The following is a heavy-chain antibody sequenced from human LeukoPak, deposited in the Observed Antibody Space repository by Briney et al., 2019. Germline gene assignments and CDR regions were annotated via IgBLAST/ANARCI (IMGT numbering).Heavy chain of an antibody. V-gene: IGHV3-15*01. CDR1: GFTFSNAW. J-gene: IGHJ6*04. Sequence: TGGSLRLSCAASGFTFSNAWMSWVRQAPGKGLEWVGRIKSKTDGGTTDYAAPVKGRFTISRDDSKNTLYLQMNSLKTEDTAVYYCTTALGEGIPWYYGMDVWGKGTTVTVSS. CDR2: IKSKTDGGTT. D-gene: IGHD3-10*01. CDR3: TTALGEGIPWYYGMDV.